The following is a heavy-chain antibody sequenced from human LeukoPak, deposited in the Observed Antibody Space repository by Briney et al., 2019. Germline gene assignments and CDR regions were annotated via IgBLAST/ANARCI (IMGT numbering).Heavy chain of an antibody. D-gene: IGHD1-1*01. CDR3: ARDWALDS. Sequence: GGSLRLSCTASGFTFSNAGMNWVRQAPGKGLEWVSFISSSSGTIYYADSVRGRFTISRDNAKNSLYLQMNSVRVEDTAVYYCARDWALDSWGQGTLVTVSS. V-gene: IGHV3-48*01. CDR1: GFTFSNAG. J-gene: IGHJ4*02. CDR2: ISSSSGTI.